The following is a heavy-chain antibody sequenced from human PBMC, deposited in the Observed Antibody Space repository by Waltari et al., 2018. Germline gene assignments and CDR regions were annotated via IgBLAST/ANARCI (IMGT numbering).Heavy chain of an antibody. V-gene: IGHV4-4*07. CDR1: GGSISSYS. J-gene: IGHJ3*02. CDR3: ARDQSLRITIFGGVIIGDACDI. CDR2: IYTSGRT. D-gene: IGHD3-3*01. Sequence: QVQLQESGPGLVKPSETLSLTCTFSGGSISSYSWNWIRQAAGQGLEWIGRIYTSGRTNYNPPLKSRVTRSVDTSKNQFPLKRSSVTAADTAVYYWARDQSLRITIFGGVIIGDACDIWGQGTMVTVSS.